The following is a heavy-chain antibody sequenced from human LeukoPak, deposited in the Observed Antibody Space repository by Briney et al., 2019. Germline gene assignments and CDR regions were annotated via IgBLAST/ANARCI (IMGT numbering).Heavy chain of an antibody. D-gene: IGHD4-17*01. CDR3: ARQGGDYAAFDI. J-gene: IGHJ3*02. Sequence: GESLKISCKGSGYSFTTYWIGWVRQMPGKGLEWMGITYPSDSDTRHSPSFQGQVTMSADKSINTAYLQWSSLKASDTAMYYCARQGGDYAAFDIWGQGTMVTVSS. V-gene: IGHV5-51*01. CDR1: GYSFTTYW. CDR2: TYPSDSDT.